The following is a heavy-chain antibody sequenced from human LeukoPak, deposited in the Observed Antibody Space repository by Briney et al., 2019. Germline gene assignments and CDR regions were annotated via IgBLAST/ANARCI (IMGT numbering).Heavy chain of an antibody. Sequence: PGGSLRLSCAASGFTFSSYAMSWVRQAPGKGLEWVSAISGSGGSTYYADSVKGRFTISRDNSKNTPYLQMNSLRAEDTAVYYCVTNKDIVVVPAASGDYWGQGTLVTVSS. CDR3: VTNKDIVVVPAASGDY. V-gene: IGHV3-23*01. CDR2: ISGSGGST. CDR1: GFTFSSYA. D-gene: IGHD2-2*01. J-gene: IGHJ4*02.